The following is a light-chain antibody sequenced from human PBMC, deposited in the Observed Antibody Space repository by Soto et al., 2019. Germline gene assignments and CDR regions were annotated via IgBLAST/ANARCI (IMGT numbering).Light chain of an antibody. CDR1: SSDFGGYNY. J-gene: IGLJ1*01. CDR3: CSYAGTLYV. CDR2: DVS. Sequence: SVLTQPRSVSGSPGQSVTISCTGTSSDFGGYNYVSWYQHHPGKAPKLMIYDVSERPSGVPDRFSGSKSSNTASLTISGLQAEDEDDYYCCSYAGTLYVLGTGTKLXVL. V-gene: IGLV2-11*01.